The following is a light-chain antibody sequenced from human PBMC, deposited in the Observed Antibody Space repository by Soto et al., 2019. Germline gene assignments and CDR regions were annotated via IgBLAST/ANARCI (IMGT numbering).Light chain of an antibody. CDR1: QSVTSF. V-gene: IGKV3-11*01. CDR3: QQRSTWPLT. Sequence: EIVLTQSPVTLSLSPGERATLSCRASQSVTSFLAWYQQKPGQAPRLLIYDVSNRATGIPGRFSGSGSGTDFTLTISSLEPEDFAVYYCQQRSTWPLTFGGGTKVEIK. J-gene: IGKJ4*01. CDR2: DVS.